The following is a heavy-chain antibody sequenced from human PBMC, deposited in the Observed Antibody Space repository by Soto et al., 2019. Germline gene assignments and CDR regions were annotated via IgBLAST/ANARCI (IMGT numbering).Heavy chain of an antibody. V-gene: IGHV4-38-2*01. D-gene: IGHD3-22*01. CDR2: IYHSGST. J-gene: IGHJ4*02. CDR3: ARVRYYDDSSGYYPYYFGY. CDR1: GYSISSGYY. Sequence: SETLSLTCAVSGYSISSGYYWGWIRQPPGKGLEWIGSIYHSGSTYYNPSLKSRVTISVDTSKNQFSLKLSSVTAADTAVYYCARVRYYDDSSGYYPYYFGYWGQGNLVTVSS.